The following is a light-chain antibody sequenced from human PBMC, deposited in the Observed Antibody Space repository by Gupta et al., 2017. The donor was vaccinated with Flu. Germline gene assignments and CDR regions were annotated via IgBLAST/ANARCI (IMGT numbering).Light chain of an antibody. CDR2: EVS. CDR1: SSDVGGYNY. Sequence: QSALTQPASVSGSPGQSITISCTGTSSDVGGYNYVSWYQQHPGKAPKLMIYEVSNRPSGVSNRFSGSKSVNTASLTISGLQAEDEADYYCSSYTSIEVVFGGGTKLTVL. V-gene: IGLV2-14*01. J-gene: IGLJ2*01. CDR3: SSYTSIEVV.